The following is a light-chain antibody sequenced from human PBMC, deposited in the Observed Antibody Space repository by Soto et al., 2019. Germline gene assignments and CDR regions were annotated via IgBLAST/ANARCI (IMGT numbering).Light chain of an antibody. CDR1: QFVANK. CDR3: QQYDNWPPWT. J-gene: IGKJ1*01. CDR2: FAS. V-gene: IGKV3-15*01. Sequence: EIVMKQSPATGSVSPGERATLSCRASQFVANKVAWYQQKPRQAPRLXLYFASTRATGVPARFSGSGSGTEFTLTISSLHSEDFAVYYCQQYDNWPPWTFCQGTKVDI.